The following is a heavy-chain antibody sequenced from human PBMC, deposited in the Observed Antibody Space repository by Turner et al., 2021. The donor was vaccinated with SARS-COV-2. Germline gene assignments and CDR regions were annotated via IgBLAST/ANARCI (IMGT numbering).Heavy chain of an antibody. V-gene: IGHV3-66*01. CDR1: GFTVSNNY. D-gene: IGHD3-10*01. Sequence: EVQLVQSGGGLVQPGGSLRLSCTASGFTVSNNYMSWVRQGAGKGLEWVSLIYSGGTTKYADSVKGRFTISRDNSKNTLYLQMNSLRAEDTAVYYCARGEIRGVTGDYWGRGTLVTVSS. CDR2: IYSGGTT. CDR3: ARGEIRGVTGDY. J-gene: IGHJ4*02.